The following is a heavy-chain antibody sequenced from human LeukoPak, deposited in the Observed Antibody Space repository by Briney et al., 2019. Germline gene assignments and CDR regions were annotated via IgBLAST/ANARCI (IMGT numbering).Heavy chain of an antibody. D-gene: IGHD2-15*01. CDR3: AKTNVKYCSGGSCFDAFDI. CDR2: INSDGSST. Sequence: PGGSLRLSCAASGFTFSSYWMHWVRQAPGKGLVWVSRINSDGSSTSYADSVKGRFTISRDSSKNTLNLQMNSLRAEDTAVYYCAKTNVKYCSGGSCFDAFDIWGQGTMVTVSS. J-gene: IGHJ3*02. V-gene: IGHV3-74*01. CDR1: GFTFSSYW.